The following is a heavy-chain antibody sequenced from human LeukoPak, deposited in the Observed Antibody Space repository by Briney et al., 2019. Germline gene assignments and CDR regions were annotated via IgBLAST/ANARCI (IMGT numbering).Heavy chain of an antibody. V-gene: IGHV3-30-3*01. CDR3: ARDAVGVLDY. J-gene: IGHJ4*02. CDR1: GFTFSSYA. D-gene: IGHD1-26*01. CDR2: ISYDGSNK. Sequence: GGSLRLSCAASGFTFSSYAMHWVRQAPGKGLEWVAVISYDGSNKYYADSVKGRFTISRDNSKNTLYLQMNSLRAEDTAAYYCARDAVGVLDYWGQGTLVTVSS.